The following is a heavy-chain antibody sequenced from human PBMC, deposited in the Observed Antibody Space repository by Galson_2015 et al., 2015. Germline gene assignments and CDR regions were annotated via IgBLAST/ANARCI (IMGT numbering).Heavy chain of an antibody. J-gene: IGHJ3*02. CDR3: ARDGSKLKAFDI. CDR2: ISSSSSYI. D-gene: IGHD2-15*01. V-gene: IGHV3-21*01. Sequence: SLRLSCAASGFTFSSYSMNWVRQAPGKGLEWVSSISSSSSYIYYADSVKGRFTISRDNAKNSLYLQMNSLRAEDTAVYYCARDGSKLKAFDIWGQGTMVTVSS. CDR1: GFTFSSYS.